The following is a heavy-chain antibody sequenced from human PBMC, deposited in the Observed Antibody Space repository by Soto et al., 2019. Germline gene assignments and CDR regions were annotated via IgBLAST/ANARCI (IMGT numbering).Heavy chain of an antibody. D-gene: IGHD3-16*01. V-gene: IGHV1-2*02. CDR1: GYTFTGYY. CDR3: ARPLYYDYVYGMDV. CDR2: INPNSGGT. J-gene: IGHJ6*02. Sequence: ASVKVSCKASGYTFTGYYMHWARQAPGQGLEWMGWINPNSGGTNYAQKFQGRVTMTRDTSISTAYMELSRLRSDDTAVYYCARPLYYDYVYGMDVWGQGTTVTVSS.